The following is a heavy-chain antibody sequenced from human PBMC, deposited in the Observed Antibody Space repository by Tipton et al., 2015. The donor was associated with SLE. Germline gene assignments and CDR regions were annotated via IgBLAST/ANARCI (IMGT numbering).Heavy chain of an antibody. CDR3: ARLHGYSYGLNWFDP. CDR2: IYYTGTTT. J-gene: IGHJ5*02. V-gene: IGHV4-39*07. Sequence: TLSLTCTVSGGSISSSPYFWGWFRQPPGKGLEWIGSIYYTGTTTYYNSFLKSRVTMSVDTSKNQFSLRLTSVIAADTAVYYCARLHGYSYGLNWFDPWGQGTLISVSS. D-gene: IGHD5-18*01. CDR1: GGSISSSPYF.